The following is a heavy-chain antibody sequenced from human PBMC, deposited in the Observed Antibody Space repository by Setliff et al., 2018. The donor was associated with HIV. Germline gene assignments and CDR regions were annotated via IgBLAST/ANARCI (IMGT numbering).Heavy chain of an antibody. CDR3: ARLRHNRPWLVVNSPLDS. J-gene: IGHJ4*02. CDR2: LYPGDSDT. D-gene: IGHD6-19*01. Sequence: PGESLKISCKGSGYSFTSYWIGWVRQMPGKGLEWMGILYPGDSDTRYRPSLQGQVTISADKSIATAYLQWNNLKASDTALYYCARLRHNRPWLVVNSPLDSWGQGTLVTVSS. CDR1: GYSFTSYW. V-gene: IGHV5-51*01.